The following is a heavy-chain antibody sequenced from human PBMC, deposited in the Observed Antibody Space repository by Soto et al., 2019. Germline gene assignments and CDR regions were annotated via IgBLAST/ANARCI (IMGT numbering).Heavy chain of an antibody. CDR1: GFTFISYA. CDR2: ISGGGDAT. CDR3: ARKVPGSTTRPDYWYFDL. V-gene: IGHV3-23*01. J-gene: IGHJ2*01. Sequence: EVQLLESGGGLVQPGGSLRLSCAASGFTFISYAMNWVRQAPGKRLQWVSAISGGGDATFYADSVKGRFTISRDTSRNTVTLQMNSLGADDTAVYYCARKVPGSTTRPDYWYFDLWGRGTLVTVSS. D-gene: IGHD3-10*01.